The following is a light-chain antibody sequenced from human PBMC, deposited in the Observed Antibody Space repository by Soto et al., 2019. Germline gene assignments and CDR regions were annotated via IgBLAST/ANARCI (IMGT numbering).Light chain of an antibody. V-gene: IGKV3-11*01. CDR1: QSVSSY. Sequence: IVLTQSPATLSLSAGEGATLSCRASQSVSSYLAWYQQKPGQAPRLLIYDASNRATGIPARFSGSGSGTDFTLTISSLEPEDFAVYYCQQRSNWPPSITVGQGTRLEI. J-gene: IGKJ5*01. CDR2: DAS. CDR3: QQRSNWPPSIT.